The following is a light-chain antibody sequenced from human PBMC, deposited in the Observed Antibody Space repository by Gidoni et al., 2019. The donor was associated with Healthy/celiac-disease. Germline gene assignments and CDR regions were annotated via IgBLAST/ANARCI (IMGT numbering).Light chain of an antibody. CDR2: WAS. CDR1: QSVLYSSNNKSY. Sequence: DIVMTQSPASLAVSLGERATINCKSSQSVLYSSNNKSYLAWYQQKPGQPPKLLIYWASTRESGVPDRFSGSGSGTDFTLTISSLQAEDVAVYYCQQYYSTPPWTFGQGTKVEIK. J-gene: IGKJ1*01. V-gene: IGKV4-1*01. CDR3: QQYYSTPPWT.